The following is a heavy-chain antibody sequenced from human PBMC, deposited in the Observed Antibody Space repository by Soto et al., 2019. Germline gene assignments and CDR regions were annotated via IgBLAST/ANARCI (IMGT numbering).Heavy chain of an antibody. J-gene: IGHJ5*02. CDR3: ARRVYCSSTSCYITSESWFDP. D-gene: IGHD2-2*02. Sequence: SETLSLTCAVSGGSISSGGYSWSWIRQPPGKGLEWIGYIYHSGSTYYNPSLKSRVTISVDRSKNQFSLKLSSVTAADTAVYYCARRVYCSSTSCYITSESWFDPWGQGTLVTVSS. CDR2: IYHSGST. CDR1: GGSISSGGYS. V-gene: IGHV4-30-2*01.